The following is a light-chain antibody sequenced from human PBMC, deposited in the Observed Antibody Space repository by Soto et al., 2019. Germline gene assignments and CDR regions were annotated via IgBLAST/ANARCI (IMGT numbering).Light chain of an antibody. V-gene: IGLV1-51*01. CDR3: GSWDSSLSAYV. Sequence: QSGLTQPPSLSAAPGHKGTIACSGSSSNIGGNSVSWYQQLPGTAPKLLIYDDNKRPSGIPDRFSCSKSGTSATLGITRFQTGDEADYYCGSWDSSLSAYVFGTGTKVTVL. CDR2: DDN. CDR1: SSNIGGNS. J-gene: IGLJ1*01.